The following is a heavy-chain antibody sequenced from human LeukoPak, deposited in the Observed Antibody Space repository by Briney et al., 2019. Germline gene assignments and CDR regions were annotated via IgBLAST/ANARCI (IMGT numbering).Heavy chain of an antibody. CDR3: ASLVPRGRGYSYGSDY. D-gene: IGHD5-18*01. J-gene: IGHJ4*02. Sequence: AGGSLRLSCAASGFTVSSNYMSWVRQAPGKGLEWVSVIYSGGSTYYADSVKGRFTISRDNSKNTLYLQMNSLRAEDTAVYYCASLVPRGRGYSYGSDYWGQGTLVTVSS. CDR1: GFTVSSNY. V-gene: IGHV3-53*01. CDR2: IYSGGST.